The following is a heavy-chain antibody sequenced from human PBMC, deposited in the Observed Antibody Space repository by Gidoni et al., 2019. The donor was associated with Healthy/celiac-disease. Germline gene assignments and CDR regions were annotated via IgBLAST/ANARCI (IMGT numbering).Heavy chain of an antibody. V-gene: IGHV4-30-4*01. J-gene: IGHJ6*02. D-gene: IGHD4-4*01. CDR3: ARGRRGYSNYGMDV. Sequence: QVQLQESGPGLVMASQTLSLTCTVSGGSISSGDYYWSWIRQPPGKGLEWIGYIYYSGSTYYNPSLKSRVTISVDTSKNQFSLKLSSVTAADAAVYYCARGRRGYSNYGMDVWGQGTTVTVSS. CDR2: IYYSGST. CDR1: GGSISSGDYY.